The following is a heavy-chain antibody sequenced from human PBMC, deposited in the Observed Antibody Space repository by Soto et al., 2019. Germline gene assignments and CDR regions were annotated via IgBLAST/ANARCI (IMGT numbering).Heavy chain of an antibody. Sequence: QVQLQESGPGLVKPSQTLSLTCTVSGGSISSGGYYWSWIRQHPGKGLEWIGYIYYSGSTYYNPSLKSRVTISVDTSKNQFYLKLSSVTAADTAVYYCARVNYYDSSGYPYYFDYWGQGTLVTVSS. CDR3: ARVNYYDSSGYPYYFDY. D-gene: IGHD3-22*01. J-gene: IGHJ4*02. CDR1: GGSISSGGYY. V-gene: IGHV4-31*03. CDR2: IYYSGST.